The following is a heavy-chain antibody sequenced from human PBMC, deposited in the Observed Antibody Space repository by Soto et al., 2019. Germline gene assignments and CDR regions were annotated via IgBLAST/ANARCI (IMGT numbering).Heavy chain of an antibody. V-gene: IGHV3-23*01. CDR3: AKTTGSGWYYFDY. CDR1: GFTFSSYA. CDR2: ISGSGGST. D-gene: IGHD6-19*01. J-gene: IGHJ4*02. Sequence: GGSLRLSCAASGFTFSSYAMSWVRQAPGKGLEWVSAISGSGGSTYYADSVKGRFTISRDNSKNTLYLQMNSLRAKDTAVYYCAKTTGSGWYYFDYWGQGTLVTVSS.